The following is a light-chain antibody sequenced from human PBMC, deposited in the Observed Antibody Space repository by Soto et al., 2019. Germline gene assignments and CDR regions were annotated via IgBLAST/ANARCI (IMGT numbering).Light chain of an antibody. J-gene: IGKJ4*01. CDR1: RNINRK. CDR3: QQYYDYPPLI. Sequence: EIVMTQSPATLSVSPGERATLSCRASRNINRKLAWYQQKPGQAPRLLISGASTRATGIPARFSGSGSGTEVTLTISSRLYDDFAVYYCQQYYDYPPLIFGGGTKVEIK. V-gene: IGKV3-15*01. CDR2: GAS.